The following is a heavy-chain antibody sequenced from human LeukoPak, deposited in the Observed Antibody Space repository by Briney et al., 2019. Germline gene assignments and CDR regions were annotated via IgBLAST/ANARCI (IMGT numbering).Heavy chain of an antibody. D-gene: IGHD5-18*01. J-gene: IGHJ2*01. Sequence: SETLSLTCTVSGGSISSYYWSWIRQPPGKGLEWIGYIYYSGSTNYNPSLKSRVTISVDTSKNQFSPKLSSVTAADTAVYYCARIVKNSRGYSYGPPWYFDLWGRGTLVTVSS. V-gene: IGHV4-59*01. CDR1: GGSISSYY. CDR3: ARIVKNSRGYSYGPPWYFDL. CDR2: IYYSGST.